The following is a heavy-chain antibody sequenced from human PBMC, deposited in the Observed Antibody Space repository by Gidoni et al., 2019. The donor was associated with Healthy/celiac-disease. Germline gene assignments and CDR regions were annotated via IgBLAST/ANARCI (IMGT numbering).Heavy chain of an antibody. CDR1: GFTFSRYA. V-gene: IGHV3-30-3*01. J-gene: IGHJ4*02. CDR3: ARETVGATPFDY. CDR2: ISYDGSNK. Sequence: QVQLVESGGGVVQPGRSLRLSCAASGFTFSRYAMHLVRQAPGKGLEWVAVISYDGSNKYYADSVKGRFTISRDNSKNTLYLQMNSLRAEDTAVYYCARETVGATPFDYWGQGTLVTVSS. D-gene: IGHD1-26*01.